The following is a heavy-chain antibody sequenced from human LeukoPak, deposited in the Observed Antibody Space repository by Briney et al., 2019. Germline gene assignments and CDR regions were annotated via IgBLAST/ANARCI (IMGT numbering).Heavy chain of an antibody. V-gene: IGHV3-7*01. J-gene: IGHJ4*02. CDR1: GFSFSDHW. D-gene: IGHD5-24*01. Sequence: GESLKISCVASGFSFSDHWMNWFRQAPGKGLEWVATIKKDGSEQYYVDSMKGRFTISRDNAKNSVYLQINSLRAEDTAVYYCARDLGWLQSDYWGQGTLVTVSS. CDR2: IKKDGSEQ. CDR3: ARDLGWLQSDY.